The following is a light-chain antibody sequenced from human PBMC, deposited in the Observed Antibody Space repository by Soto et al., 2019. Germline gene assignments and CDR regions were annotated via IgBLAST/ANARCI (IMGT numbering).Light chain of an antibody. V-gene: IGKV1-5*01. Sequence: DFQMTQSPFTLTASAGDRVNITCRASQSISNWLAWYHQKPGKAPRLLIYDDYTLDSLVPSRFSGSWSGKEFTLSISHLLPDDVGTYYCHQSNTFRDAFCQGTKLDIK. J-gene: IGKJ2*01. CDR3: HQSNTFRDA. CDR2: DDY. CDR1: QSISNW.